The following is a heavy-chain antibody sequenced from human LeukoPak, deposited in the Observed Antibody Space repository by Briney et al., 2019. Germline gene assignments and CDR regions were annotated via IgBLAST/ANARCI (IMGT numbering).Heavy chain of an antibody. CDR3: AKDQGYYDSSGYYLPVPSDY. D-gene: IGHD3-22*01. Sequence: PGGSLRLSRAASGFTFSSYAMHWVRQAPGKGLEWVAVISYDGSNKYYADSVKGRFTISRDNSKNTLYLQMNSLRAEDTAVYYCAKDQGYYDSSGYYLPVPSDYWGQGTLVTVSS. J-gene: IGHJ4*02. V-gene: IGHV3-30*04. CDR1: GFTFSSYA. CDR2: ISYDGSNK.